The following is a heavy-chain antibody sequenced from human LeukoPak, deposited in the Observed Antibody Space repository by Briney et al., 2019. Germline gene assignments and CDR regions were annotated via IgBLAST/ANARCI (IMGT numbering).Heavy chain of an antibody. J-gene: IGHJ4*02. CDR2: ININGGRT. CDR1: GFTFSSYT. CDR3: VKDKWIDH. Sequence: GGSLRLSCSVSGFTFSSYTMHWVRQAPGKGLEYVSTININGGRTYYADSVKGRFTISRDNSKNTLYLQMSSLRAEDTAVYYCVKDKWIDHWGQGTLVTVSS. V-gene: IGHV3-64D*09. D-gene: IGHD2-8*01.